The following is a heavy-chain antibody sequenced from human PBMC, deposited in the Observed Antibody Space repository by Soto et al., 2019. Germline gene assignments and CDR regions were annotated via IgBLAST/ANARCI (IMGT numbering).Heavy chain of an antibody. CDR2: IDYRGTI. Sequence: SETLSLTCTVSGGSIATSSYFWAWIRRPPGKGLEWIGSIDYRGTIYNNPSLKSRVTISVDTSKNHFSLKLDSVTAADTALYYCSRRAPEGFNPWGQGALVTVSS. V-gene: IGHV4-39*02. CDR3: SRRAPEGFNP. J-gene: IGHJ5*02. CDR1: GGSIATSSYF.